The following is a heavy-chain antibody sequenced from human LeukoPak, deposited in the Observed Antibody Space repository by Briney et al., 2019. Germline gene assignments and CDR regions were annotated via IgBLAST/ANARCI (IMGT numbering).Heavy chain of an antibody. V-gene: IGHV1-69*06. CDR3: ARGKGWNDGPTLYYYYYMDV. D-gene: IGHD1-1*01. CDR2: IIPIFGTA. Sequence: SVKVSCKASGGTFSSYAISWVRQAPGQGLEWMGGIIPIFGTANYAQKFQGRVTITADKSTSTAYMELSSLRSEDTAVYYCARGKGWNDGPTLYYYYYMDVWGKGTTVTVSS. CDR1: GGTFSSYA. J-gene: IGHJ6*03.